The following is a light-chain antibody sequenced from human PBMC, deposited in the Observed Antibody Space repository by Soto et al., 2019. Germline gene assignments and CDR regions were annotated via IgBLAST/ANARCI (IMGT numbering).Light chain of an antibody. CDR2: GAS. J-gene: IGKJ3*01. V-gene: IGKV3-15*01. Sequence: EIVMTQSPATLSVSPGERATLSCRASQSVIINLAWYQQKPGQAPRLLIYGASTRATGIPARFSGSGSGTEFTLTISSLQSEDFAVYYCQQYNNWPLTFGPGTKVDIK. CDR1: QSVIIN. CDR3: QQYNNWPLT.